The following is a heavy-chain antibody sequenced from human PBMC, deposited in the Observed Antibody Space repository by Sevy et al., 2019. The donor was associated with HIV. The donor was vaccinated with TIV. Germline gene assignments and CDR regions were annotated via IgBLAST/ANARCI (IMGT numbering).Heavy chain of an antibody. CDR2: ISGSGGST. D-gene: IGHD3-22*01. J-gene: IGHJ5*02. CDR3: AKARGGDSSGYYYA. CDR1: GFTFSSYA. Sequence: GGSLRLSCAASGFTFSSYAMSWVRQAPGKVLEWVSAISGSGGSTYYADSVKGRFTISRDNSKNTLYLQMNSLRAEDTAVYYWAKARGGDSSGYYYAWGQGTLVTVSS. V-gene: IGHV3-23*01.